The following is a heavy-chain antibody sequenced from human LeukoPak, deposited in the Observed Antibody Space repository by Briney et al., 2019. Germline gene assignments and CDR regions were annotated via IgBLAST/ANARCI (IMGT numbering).Heavy chain of an antibody. D-gene: IGHD3-10*01. CDR3: ARGYYYGSGSSFDY. Sequence: SETLSLTCAVYGGSFSGYYWSWIRQPPGKGLEWIGEINHSGSTNYNPSLKSRVTIPVDTSKNQFSLKLSSVTAADTAVYYCARGYYYGSGSSFDYWGQGTLVTVSS. V-gene: IGHV4-34*01. J-gene: IGHJ4*02. CDR1: GGSFSGYY. CDR2: INHSGST.